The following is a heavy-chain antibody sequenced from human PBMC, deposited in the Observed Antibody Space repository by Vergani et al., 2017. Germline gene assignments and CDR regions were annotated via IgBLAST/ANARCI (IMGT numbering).Heavy chain of an antibody. CDR1: GFTFSDYY. J-gene: IGHJ6*03. Sequence: QVQLVESGGGLVKPGGSLRLSCAASGFTFSDYYMSWIRQAPGKGLEWVSYISSSGSTIYYADSVKGRFTISRDNAKNSLYLQMNSLRAEDTAVYYCARAQSRGAITLEWLGSGYYYYMDVWGKGTTVTVSS. CDR3: ARAQSRGAITLEWLGSGYYYYMDV. D-gene: IGHD3-3*01. CDR2: ISSSGSTI. V-gene: IGHV3-11*01.